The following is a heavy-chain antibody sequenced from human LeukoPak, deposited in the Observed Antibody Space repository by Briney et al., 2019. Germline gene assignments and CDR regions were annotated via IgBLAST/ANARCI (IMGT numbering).Heavy chain of an antibody. Sequence: PSETLSLTCAVYGGSFSGYYWGWIRQPPGKGLEWIGSIYHSGSTYYNPSLKSRVTISVDTSKNQFSLKLSSVTAADTAVYYCARDKSPYYYDSSGQNWFDPWGQGTLVTVSS. V-gene: IGHV4-38-2*02. J-gene: IGHJ5*02. CDR1: GGSFSGYY. CDR3: ARDKSPYYYDSSGQNWFDP. D-gene: IGHD3-22*01. CDR2: IYHSGST.